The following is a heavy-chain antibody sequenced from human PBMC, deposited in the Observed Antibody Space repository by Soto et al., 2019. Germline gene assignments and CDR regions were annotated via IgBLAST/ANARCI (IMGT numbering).Heavy chain of an antibody. CDR1: GYTFTSYG. Sequence: ASVKVSCKASGYTFTSYGITWVRQAPGQGLEWMGWISIYNGHTEYAQKFQGRVTMTTDTSTRTAYMELRSLRFDDTALYYCARRGSGLVDSWGQGTSVTVSS. CDR3: ARRGSGLVDS. J-gene: IGHJ4*02. CDR2: ISIYNGHT. D-gene: IGHD6-19*01. V-gene: IGHV1-18*04.